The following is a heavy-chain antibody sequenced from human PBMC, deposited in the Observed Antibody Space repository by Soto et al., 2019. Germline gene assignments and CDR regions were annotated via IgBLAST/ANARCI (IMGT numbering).Heavy chain of an antibody. CDR3: AKGTLV. D-gene: IGHD2-2*01. J-gene: IGHJ4*02. CDR2: VSYTGNT. CDR1: GGSIGSGGYW. Sequence: SETLSLTCTVSGGSIGSGGYWWSWIRQHPGRGLEWIGFVSYTGNTQYNPSLKSRVNISVDTSTKQFSLKLSSVTVADTAVYYYAKGTLVWSQGILVPVSS. V-gene: IGHV4-31*03.